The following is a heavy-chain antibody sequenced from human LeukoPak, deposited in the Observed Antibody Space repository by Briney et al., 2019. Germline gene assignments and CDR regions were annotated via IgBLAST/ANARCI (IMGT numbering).Heavy chain of an antibody. CDR2: IIPILGIA. D-gene: IGHD2-21*02. CDR1: GGTFSSYA. J-gene: IGHJ6*02. V-gene: IGHV1-69*04. Sequence: ASVKVSCKASGGTFSSYAISWVRQAPGQGLEWMGRIIPILGIANYAQKFQGRVTITADKSTSTAYMELSSLRSEDTAVYYCARLPEPGLPDFIYYYGMDVWGQGTTVTVSS. CDR3: ARLPEPGLPDFIYYYGMDV.